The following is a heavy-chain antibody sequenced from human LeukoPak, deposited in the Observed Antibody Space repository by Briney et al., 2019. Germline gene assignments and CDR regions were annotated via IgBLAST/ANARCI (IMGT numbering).Heavy chain of an antibody. Sequence: GGSLRLSCAASGFTVSSNYMSWVRQAPGKGLEWVSVIYSGGSTYYADSVKGRFTISRDNFKNTLYLQMNSLRAEDTAVYYCARENSEYYYDSSGYAFDIWGQGTMVTVSS. CDR1: GFTVSSNY. V-gene: IGHV3-53*01. D-gene: IGHD3-22*01. CDR3: ARENSEYYYDSSGYAFDI. CDR2: IYSGGST. J-gene: IGHJ3*02.